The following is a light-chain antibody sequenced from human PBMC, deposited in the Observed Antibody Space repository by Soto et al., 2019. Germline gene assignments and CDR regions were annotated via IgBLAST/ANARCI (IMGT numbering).Light chain of an antibody. CDR2: EVS. V-gene: IGLV2-23*02. CDR3: CSYAGSTTFVV. Sequence: QSALTQPASVSGSPGQSITISCTGTSSDVGRYNLVSWYQQHPGKAPKLMIYEVSKRPSGVSNRFSGSKSGNTASLTISGLQAEDEADHYCCSYAGSTTFVVFGGGTKLTVL. J-gene: IGLJ2*01. CDR1: SSDVGRYNL.